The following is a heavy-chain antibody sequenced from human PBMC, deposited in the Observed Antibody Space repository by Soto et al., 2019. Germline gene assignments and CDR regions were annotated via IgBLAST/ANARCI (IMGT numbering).Heavy chain of an antibody. D-gene: IGHD2-15*01. CDR1: GYTFTSYG. CDR3: ARDTNHCSGGSCYQIFDY. V-gene: IGHV1-18*01. CDR2: ISAYNGNT. Sequence: QVQLVQSGAEVKKPGASVKVSCKASGYTFTSYGISWVRQAPGQGLEWMGWISAYNGNTNYAQKLQGRVTMTTDTSTSTAYMELRSLRSDDTAMYYCARDTNHCSGGSCYQIFDYWGQGTLVTVSS. J-gene: IGHJ4*02.